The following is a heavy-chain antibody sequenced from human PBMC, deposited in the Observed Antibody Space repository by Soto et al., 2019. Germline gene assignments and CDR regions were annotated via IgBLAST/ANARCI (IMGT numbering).Heavy chain of an antibody. V-gene: IGHV1-69*02. D-gene: IGHD2-15*01. J-gene: IGHJ6*02. CDR3: AKAPNPGSATPSCYGMDV. CDR2: IIPVLDVT. CDR1: GGTFSSYI. Sequence: QVQLVQSGAEVKKPGSSVRVSCKASGGTFSSYIITWVRQAPGQGLEWMGRIIPVLDVTYYKEKFQGRVTITADKSTTTAYMELSSLRSDDTAVYYCAKAPNPGSATPSCYGMDVWGQGTTVTVSS.